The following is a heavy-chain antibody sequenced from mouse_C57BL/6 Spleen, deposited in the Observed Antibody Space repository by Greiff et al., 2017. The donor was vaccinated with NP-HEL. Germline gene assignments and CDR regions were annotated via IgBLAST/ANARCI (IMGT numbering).Heavy chain of an antibody. Sequence: EVKLVESGGGLVQPKGSLKLSCAASGFSFNTYAMNWVRQAPGKGLEWVARIRSKSNNYATYYADSVKDRFTISRDDSESMLYLQMNNLKTEDTAMYYCLRETAQATRAMDYWGQGTSVTVSS. D-gene: IGHD3-2*02. V-gene: IGHV10-1*01. CDR1: GFSFNTYA. CDR3: LRETAQATRAMDY. CDR2: IRSKSNNYAT. J-gene: IGHJ4*01.